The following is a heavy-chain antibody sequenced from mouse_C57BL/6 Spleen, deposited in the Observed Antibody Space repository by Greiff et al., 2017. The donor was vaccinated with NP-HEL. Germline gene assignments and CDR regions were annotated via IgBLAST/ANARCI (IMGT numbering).Heavy chain of an antibody. CDR3: ARSGGYDEYFDV. Sequence: QVQLQQSGAELVKPGASVKISCKASGYAFSSYWMNWVKQRPGKGLEWIGQIYPGDGDTNYNGKFKGKATLTADKSSSTAYMQLSSLTSEDSAVYFCARSGGYDEYFDVWGTGTTVTVSS. CDR2: IYPGDGDT. D-gene: IGHD2-2*01. V-gene: IGHV1-80*01. CDR1: GYAFSSYW. J-gene: IGHJ1*03.